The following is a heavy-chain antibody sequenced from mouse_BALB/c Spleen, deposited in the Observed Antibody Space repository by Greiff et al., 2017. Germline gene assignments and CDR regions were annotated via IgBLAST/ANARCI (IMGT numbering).Heavy chain of an antibody. D-gene: IGHD2-4*01. Sequence: EVQLQQSGPGLVKPSQSLSLTCTVTGYSITSDYAWNWIRQFPGNKLEWMGYISYSGSTSYNPSLKSRISITRDTSKNQFFLQLNSVTTEDTATYYCARSGDYDEQGFDYWGQGTTLTVSS. CDR3: ARSGDYDEQGFDY. CDR1: GYSITSDYA. J-gene: IGHJ2*01. CDR2: ISYSGST. V-gene: IGHV3-2*02.